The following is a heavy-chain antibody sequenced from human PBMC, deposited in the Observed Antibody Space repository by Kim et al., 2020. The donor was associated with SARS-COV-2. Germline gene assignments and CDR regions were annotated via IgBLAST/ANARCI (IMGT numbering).Heavy chain of an antibody. D-gene: IGHD5-12*01. CDR3: AKDSGDGYNPPYFDY. J-gene: IGHJ4*02. Sequence: DSVQGRLTISRDKAQNSLYLQMNSLRAEDTALYYCAKDSGDGYNPPYFDYWGQGTLVTVSS. V-gene: IGHV3-9*01.